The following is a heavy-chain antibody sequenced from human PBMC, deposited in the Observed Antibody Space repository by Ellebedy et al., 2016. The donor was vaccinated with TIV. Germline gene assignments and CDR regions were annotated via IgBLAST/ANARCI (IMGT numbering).Heavy chain of an antibody. J-gene: IGHJ4*02. V-gene: IGHV1-18*04. Sequence: AASVKVSCKASGYTFTRYGISWVRQAPGQGLEWMGWISAYNGNTNYAQKLQGRVTMTTDTSTSTAYMDLRSLRSDDTAAYYCARGDFGSGSEPFDYWGQGTLVTVSS. CDR1: GYTFTRYG. D-gene: IGHD3-10*01. CDR2: ISAYNGNT. CDR3: ARGDFGSGSEPFDY.